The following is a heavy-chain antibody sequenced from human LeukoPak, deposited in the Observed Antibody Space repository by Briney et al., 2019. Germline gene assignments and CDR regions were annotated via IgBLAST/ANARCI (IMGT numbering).Heavy chain of an antibody. D-gene: IGHD4-17*01. CDR2: IKQDGSEK. CDR1: GFTFSSCW. V-gene: IGHV3-7*01. CDR3: ARDGGDYEANWFDP. J-gene: IGHJ5*02. Sequence: PGGSLRLSCAASGFTFSSCWMSWVRQAPGKGLEWVANIKQDGSEKYYVDSVKGRFTISRDNAKNSLYLQMNSLRAEDTAVYYCARDGGDYEANWFDPWGQGTLVTVSS.